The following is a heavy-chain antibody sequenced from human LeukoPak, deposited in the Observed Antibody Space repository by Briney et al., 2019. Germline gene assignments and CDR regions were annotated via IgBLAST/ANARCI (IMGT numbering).Heavy chain of an antibody. CDR3: ARDGSGYEVDAFDI. CDR1: GGSISSYY. J-gene: IGHJ3*02. Sequence: SETLSLTCTVSGGSISSYYWSWIRQPPGKGLEWIGYIYYSGSTNYNPSLKSRVTISVDTSKNKFSLKLSSVTAADTAVYYCARDGSGYEVDAFDIWGQGTMVTVSS. CDR2: IYYSGST. V-gene: IGHV4-59*01. D-gene: IGHD5-12*01.